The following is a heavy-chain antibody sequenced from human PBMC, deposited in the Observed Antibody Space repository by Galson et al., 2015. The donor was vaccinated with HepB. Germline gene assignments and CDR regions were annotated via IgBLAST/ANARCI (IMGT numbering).Heavy chain of an antibody. Sequence: TLSLTCTISGGSIRSTNYFWSWIRQHPGKGLEWIGYIDYSGRSYYNPSLESRATMSVDTSNNQFSLKLSSVTAADTAVYYCAREVIETTDTDAFDYWGQGTLVTVSS. CDR1: GGSIRSTNYF. V-gene: IGHV4-31*03. J-gene: IGHJ4*02. CDR3: AREVIETTDTDAFDY. D-gene: IGHD1-1*01. CDR2: IDYSGRS.